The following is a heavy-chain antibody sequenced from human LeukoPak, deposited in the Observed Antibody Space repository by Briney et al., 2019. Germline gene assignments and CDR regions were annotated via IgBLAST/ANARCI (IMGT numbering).Heavy chain of an antibody. Sequence: SQTLSLTCTVSGGSISSGDYYWSWIRQPPGKGLEWIGYIYYSGSTYYNPSLKSRVTISVDTSKNQFSLKLSSVTAADTAVYYCARGAGRMVGEIWGVGGKGPTVTVSS. D-gene: IGHD3-10*01. J-gene: IGHJ6*04. CDR1: GGSISSGDYY. CDR3: ARGAGRMVGEIWGV. CDR2: IYYSGST. V-gene: IGHV4-30-4*01.